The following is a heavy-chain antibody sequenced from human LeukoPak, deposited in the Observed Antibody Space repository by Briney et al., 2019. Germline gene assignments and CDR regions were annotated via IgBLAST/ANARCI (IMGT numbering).Heavy chain of an antibody. V-gene: IGHV3-48*01. Sequence: GGSLRLSCAAPGFTFSSYSMNWVRQAPGKGLEWVSYISSSSSTIYYADSVKGRFTISRDNAKNSLYLQMNSLRAEDTAVYYCARERDYGDPYYFDYWGQGTLVTVSS. CDR3: ARERDYGDPYYFDY. D-gene: IGHD4-17*01. CDR1: GFTFSSYS. CDR2: ISSSSSTI. J-gene: IGHJ4*02.